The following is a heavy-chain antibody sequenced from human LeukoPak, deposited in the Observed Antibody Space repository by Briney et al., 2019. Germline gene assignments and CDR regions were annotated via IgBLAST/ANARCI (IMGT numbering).Heavy chain of an antibody. CDR1: GYTLTELS. V-gene: IGHV1-24*01. CDR3: VRGYSYGFYFDY. Sequence: ASVKVSCKVSGYTLTELSMHWVRQAPGKGLEWMGGFDPEDGETIYAQKFQGTVTMTRDTSISTAYLELSNLRSDDTAAYYCVRGYSYGFYFDYWGQGSLVTVSS. D-gene: IGHD5-18*01. J-gene: IGHJ4*02. CDR2: FDPEDGET.